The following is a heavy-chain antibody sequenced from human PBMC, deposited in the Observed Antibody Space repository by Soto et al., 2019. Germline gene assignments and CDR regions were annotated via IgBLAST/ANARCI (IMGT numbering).Heavy chain of an antibody. CDR2: ISTYKGDT. Sequence: QVQLVQSGAEVKKPGASVKVSCNASGYTFTSYGISWVRQAPGQGLEWMGWISTYKGDTHYAQKLQGRVTLTPDTFTSTPDISLTSLRSYHTAVYYFARANVDYYFDYWGQGTLLTVST. J-gene: IGHJ4*02. CDR1: GYTFTSYG. CDR3: ARANVDYYFDY. D-gene: IGHD4-17*01. V-gene: IGHV1-18*01.